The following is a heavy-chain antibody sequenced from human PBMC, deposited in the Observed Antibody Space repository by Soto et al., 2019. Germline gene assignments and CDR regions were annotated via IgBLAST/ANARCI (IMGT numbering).Heavy chain of an antibody. J-gene: IGHJ2*01. Sequence: QVQLVESGGGVVQPGRSLRLSCAASGFTFSSYAMHWVRQAPGKGLEWVAVISYDGSNKYYTDSVKGRFTISRDNSKNTLYLPMNSLRAEDTAVYYCARDPLWGTAMVLWYCDLWGRGALVTVSS. V-gene: IGHV3-30-3*01. CDR2: ISYDGSNK. CDR1: GFTFSSYA. CDR3: ARDPLWGTAMVLWYCDL. D-gene: IGHD5-18*01.